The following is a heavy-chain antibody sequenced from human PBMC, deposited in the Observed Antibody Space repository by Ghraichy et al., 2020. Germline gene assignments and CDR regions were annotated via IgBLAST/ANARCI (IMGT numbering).Heavy chain of an antibody. CDR2: IYYSGST. V-gene: IGHV4-30-4*08. CDR1: GGSISSGDYY. J-gene: IGHJ6*03. CDR3: ARVSGGNYYMDV. Sequence: SETLSLTCTVSGGSISSGDYYWSWIRQPPGKGLEWIGYIYYSGSTYYNPSLKSRVTISVDTSKNQFSLKLSSVTAADTAVYYCARVSGGNYYMDVWGKGTTVTVSS.